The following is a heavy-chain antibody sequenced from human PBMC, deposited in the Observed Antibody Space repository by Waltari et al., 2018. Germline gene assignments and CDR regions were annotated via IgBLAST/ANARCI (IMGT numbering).Heavy chain of an antibody. J-gene: IGHJ6*02. Sequence: QVQLVQSGAEVKKPGASVKVSCKASGYSFITYSVIWVRQAPGQGPEWMGRISGYNVDTKNAQAFEGRVTMTIGTSTKTSYMELRSLRADEAAEYYCARGDSSEWPHNNYGMDVWGQGTTVTVSS. CDR3: ARGDSSEWPHNNYGMDV. CDR1: GYSFITYS. CDR2: ISGYNVDT. D-gene: IGHD3-22*01. V-gene: IGHV1-18*01.